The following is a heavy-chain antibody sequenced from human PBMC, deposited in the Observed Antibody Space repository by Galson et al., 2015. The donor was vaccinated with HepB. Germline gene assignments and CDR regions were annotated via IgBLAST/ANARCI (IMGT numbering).Heavy chain of an antibody. D-gene: IGHD2-21*01. V-gene: IGHV5-51*01. Sequence: QSGAEVKKPGESLKISCKGSGYSFTSYWIGWVRQMPGKGLGWMGIIYPGDSDTRYSPSFQGQVTISADKSISTAYLQWSSLKASDTAMYYCARQRGYCGGDCYWAYWGQGTLVTVSS. CDR1: GYSFTSYW. J-gene: IGHJ4*02. CDR3: ARQRGYCGGDCYWAY. CDR2: IYPGDSDT.